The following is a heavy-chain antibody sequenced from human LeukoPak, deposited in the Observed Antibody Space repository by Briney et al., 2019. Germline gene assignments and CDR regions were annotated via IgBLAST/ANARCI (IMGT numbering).Heavy chain of an antibody. D-gene: IGHD2-8*02. CDR2: INHRGST. Sequence: SETLSLTCAVYGESFSGYYWSWIRQPPGKGLEWIAEINHRGSTNYTPSLKSRGTISVETSKRQFSLKVTSVTAADTAVYYCARGARGPGVVGDYWDQGILVTVSS. CDR1: GESFSGYY. CDR3: ARGARGPGVVGDY. V-gene: IGHV4-34*01. J-gene: IGHJ4*02.